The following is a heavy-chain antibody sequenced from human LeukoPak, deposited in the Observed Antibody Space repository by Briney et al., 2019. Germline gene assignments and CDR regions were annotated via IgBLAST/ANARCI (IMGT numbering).Heavy chain of an antibody. CDR3: ARVPSLLLWFGEF. CDR1: GFTFSSYE. CDR2: ISSSSSYI. V-gene: IGHV3-21*01. Sequence: GGSLRLSCAASGFTFSSYEMNWVRQAPGKGLEWVSSISSSSSYIYYADSVKGRFTISRDNAKNSLYLQMNSLRAEDTAVYYCARVPSLLLWFGEFWGQGTLVTVSS. D-gene: IGHD3-10*01. J-gene: IGHJ4*02.